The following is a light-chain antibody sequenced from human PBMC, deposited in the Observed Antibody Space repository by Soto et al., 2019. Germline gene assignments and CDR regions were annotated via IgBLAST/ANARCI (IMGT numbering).Light chain of an antibody. V-gene: IGKV3-15*01. CDR1: QSVSSY. CDR2: GAS. J-gene: IGKJ1*01. CDR3: QQYNNWPRT. Sequence: EVVVTQSPATLSLSPGERATLSFRASQSVSSYLAWYQQKPGQAPRLLIYGASTRATGIPARFSGSGSGTEFTLTISSLQSEDFAVYYCQQYNNWPRTFGQGTKVDIK.